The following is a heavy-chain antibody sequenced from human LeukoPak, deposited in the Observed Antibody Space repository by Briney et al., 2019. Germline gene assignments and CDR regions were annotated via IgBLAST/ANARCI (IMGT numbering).Heavy chain of an antibody. V-gene: IGHV5-51*01. Sequence: GESLKISCKGSGYSFTSYWIGWVRQMPGKGMEWMGIIYPGDSDTRYSPSFQGQVTISADKSISTAYLQWSSLKASDTAMYYRARLRTYYYDSSGYYPDGGSWFDPWGQGTLVTVSS. J-gene: IGHJ5*02. CDR1: GYSFTSYW. D-gene: IGHD3-22*01. CDR3: ARLRTYYYDSSGYYPDGGSWFDP. CDR2: IYPGDSDT.